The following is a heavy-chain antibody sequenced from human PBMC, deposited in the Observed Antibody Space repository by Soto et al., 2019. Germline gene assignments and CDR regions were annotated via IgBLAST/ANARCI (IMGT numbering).Heavy chain of an antibody. CDR1: GFTFSDYY. J-gene: IGHJ3*02. Sequence: GGSLRLSCAASGFTFSDYYMSWIRQAPGKGLEWVSYISSSGSTIYYAESVKGQFTISRDNAKNSLYLQMNSLRAEDTAVYYCARDLIMVRRVMGLYRAAFDIWGQGTMVTVSS. CDR3: ARDLIMVRRVMGLYRAAFDI. D-gene: IGHD3-10*01. CDR2: ISSSGSTI. V-gene: IGHV3-11*01.